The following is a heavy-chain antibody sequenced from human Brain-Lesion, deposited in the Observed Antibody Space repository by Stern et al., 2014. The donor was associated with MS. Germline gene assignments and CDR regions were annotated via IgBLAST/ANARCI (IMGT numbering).Heavy chain of an antibody. V-gene: IGHV1-24*01. CDR3: ATLSPGAGGNYYRHFDY. D-gene: IGHD1-26*01. CDR1: GYTLTDLS. Sequence: VQLVQSGAEVKQPGASVKVSSKVSGYTLTDLSMHWVRQAPRKGLEWMGGFDPEDGETIYAQKVQGRVTMTRDTSTTSPYLELRSLRSEETAVYYCATLSPGAGGNYYRHFDYWGQGTLVTVSS. J-gene: IGHJ4*02. CDR2: FDPEDGET.